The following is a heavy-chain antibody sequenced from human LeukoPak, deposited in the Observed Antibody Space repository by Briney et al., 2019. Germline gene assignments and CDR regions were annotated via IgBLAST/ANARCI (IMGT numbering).Heavy chain of an antibody. D-gene: IGHD1-26*01. V-gene: IGHV3-23*01. J-gene: IGHJ4*02. Sequence: PAGSLSLSCAASGFTFSSFAMGWVRPGPGKGLEWVSAINGSGGSTYYADSGKGRFTISRDNSKNTLDLQMNSLRAEDTAVYYCAKDRSGSYYVVFAWWGQGTLVTVPS. CDR3: AKDRSGSYYVVFAW. CDR2: INGSGGST. CDR1: GFTFSSFA.